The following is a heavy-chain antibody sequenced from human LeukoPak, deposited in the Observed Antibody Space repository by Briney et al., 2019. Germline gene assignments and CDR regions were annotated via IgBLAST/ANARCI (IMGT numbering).Heavy chain of an antibody. CDR2: ISYDGTNK. J-gene: IGHJ4*02. CDR3: AKQPSSSWHPHFDY. Sequence: GGSLRLSCAASGFTFSSYPMHWVRQAPGKGLEWVAVISYDGTNKWYADSVQGRFAISRDNSKNTLYLQMNSLRAEDTAVYYCAKQPSSSWHPHFDYWGQGTLVTVSS. D-gene: IGHD6-13*01. CDR1: GFTFSSYP. V-gene: IGHV3-30-3*02.